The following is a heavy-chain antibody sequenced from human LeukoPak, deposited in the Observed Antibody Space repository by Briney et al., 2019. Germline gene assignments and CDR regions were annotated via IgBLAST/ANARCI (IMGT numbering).Heavy chain of an antibody. CDR2: ISGSGGGT. V-gene: IGHV3-23*01. CDR1: GFTFNNYA. J-gene: IGHJ4*02. D-gene: IGHD2-15*01. Sequence: QPGGSLRLSCAASGFTFNNYAMTWIRQAPGKGLEWVSTISGSGGGTYYADSVKGRFTISRDNSKNTLYLQMNSLRAEDTALYYCATDFSPYCSGGNCLAYFDYWGQGTLVTVSS. CDR3: ATDFSPYCSGGNCLAYFDY.